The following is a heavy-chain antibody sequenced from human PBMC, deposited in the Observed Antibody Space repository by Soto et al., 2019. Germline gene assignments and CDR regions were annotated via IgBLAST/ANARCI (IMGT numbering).Heavy chain of an antibody. Sequence: GGSLRLSCASSGFTFSNYGMSWVRQAPGKGLEWVSSISGSGDGTYYADPVKGRFYISRDNSKNTVSLHMNSLRAEDTAVYYCAKDRARQGANSGYSDYWGQGTLVTVSS. J-gene: IGHJ4*02. D-gene: IGHD1-1*01. CDR3: AKDRARQGANSGYSDY. CDR1: GFTFSNYG. V-gene: IGHV3-23*01. CDR2: ISGSGDGT.